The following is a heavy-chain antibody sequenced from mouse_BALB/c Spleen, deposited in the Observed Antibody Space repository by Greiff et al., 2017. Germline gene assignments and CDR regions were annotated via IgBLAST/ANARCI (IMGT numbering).Heavy chain of an antibody. V-gene: IGHV3-6*02. D-gene: IGHD2-4*01. Sequence: EVKLQESGPGLVKPSQSLSLTCSVTGYSITSGYYWNWIRQFPGNKLEWMGYISYDGSNNYNPSLKNRISITRDTSKNQFFLKLNSVTTEDTATYSCARGGDYDLFAYWGQGTLVTVSA. CDR1: GYSITSGYY. CDR2: ISYDGSN. CDR3: ARGGDYDLFAY. J-gene: IGHJ3*01.